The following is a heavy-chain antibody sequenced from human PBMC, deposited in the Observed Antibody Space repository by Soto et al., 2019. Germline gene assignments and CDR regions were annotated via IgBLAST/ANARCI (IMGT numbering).Heavy chain of an antibody. D-gene: IGHD6-25*01. Sequence: ETLSLTCSASGGSITSSSHFWGWVRQPPGKGLEWIGTIYFTGNTYYTPSLKSRLTMSIDTSKNEFSLRLNSVTAADTAVYYCAGQTFTIAAASYGRSNWFDPWGPGTLVTVSS. CDR3: AGQTFTIAAASYGRSNWFDP. J-gene: IGHJ5*02. V-gene: IGHV4-39*01. CDR1: GGSITSSSHF. CDR2: IYFTGNT.